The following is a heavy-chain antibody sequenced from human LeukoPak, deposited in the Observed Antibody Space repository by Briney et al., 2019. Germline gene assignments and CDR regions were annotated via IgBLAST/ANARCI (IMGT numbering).Heavy chain of an antibody. CDR2: INPDSGGT. CDR1: GYTFTGYY. D-gene: IGHD3-16*01. CDR3: ARDGLGGSDAFDI. J-gene: IGHJ3*02. V-gene: IGHV1-2*02. Sequence: GASVKLSCKASGYTFTGYYMNWVRQAPGQGLEWMGWINPDSGGTNYAQKFQGGVTMTRDTSISTAYMELSRLRSDDTAVYYCARDGLGGSDAFDIWGQGTMVTVSS.